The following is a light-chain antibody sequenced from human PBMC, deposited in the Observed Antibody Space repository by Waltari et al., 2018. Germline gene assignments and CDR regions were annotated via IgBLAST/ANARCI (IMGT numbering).Light chain of an antibody. CDR1: SSDVGGYNY. CDR3: CSHAGTYVV. CDR2: DVS. V-gene: IGLV2-11*01. Sequence: QSALTQPRSVSGSPGQSVTISCTGTSSDVGGYNYVSWYQQYPGKTPKLLIFDVSKRPSGVPVRFSATKSGNTASLTISGLQAEDEADYYCCSHAGTYVVFGGGTKLTVL. J-gene: IGLJ2*01.